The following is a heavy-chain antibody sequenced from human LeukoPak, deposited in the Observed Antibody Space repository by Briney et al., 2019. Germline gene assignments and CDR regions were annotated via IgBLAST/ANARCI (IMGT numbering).Heavy chain of an antibody. CDR3: ARADRSSLFDP. V-gene: IGHV1-69*13. CDR1: GYTFTSYY. Sequence: ASVKVSCKTSGYTFTSYYMHWVRQAPGQGLEWMGGIIPIFGTANYAQKFQGRVTITADESTSTAYMELSSLRSEDTAVYYCARADRSSLFDPWGQGTLVTVSS. CDR2: IIPIFGTA. D-gene: IGHD6-13*01. J-gene: IGHJ5*02.